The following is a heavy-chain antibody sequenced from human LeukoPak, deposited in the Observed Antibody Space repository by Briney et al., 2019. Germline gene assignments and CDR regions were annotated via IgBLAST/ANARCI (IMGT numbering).Heavy chain of an antibody. V-gene: IGHV3-66*01. CDR3: VFNGY. CDR2: INSGGST. D-gene: IGHD2-8*01. J-gene: IGHJ4*02. CDR1: GFTVSSNY. Sequence: PGGSLRLSCAASGFTVSSNYVTWVRQAPGKGLEWVSAINSGGSTFYADSVKGRFTISRDNSKNTLYLQMNSLRAEDTAVYYCVFNGYWGQGTLVSVSS.